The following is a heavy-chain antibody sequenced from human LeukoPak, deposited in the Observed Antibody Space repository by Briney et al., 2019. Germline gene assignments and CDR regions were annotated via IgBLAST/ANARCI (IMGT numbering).Heavy chain of an antibody. V-gene: IGHV4-59*08. CDR3: ARHTYYYYGMDV. J-gene: IGHJ6*02. Sequence: PSETLSLTCTVSGGSISSYYWSWIRQPPGKGLEGIGYIYYRGSTNYNPSLKSRVTISVDTSKNQFSLKLSSVTAADTAVYYCARHTYYYYGMDVWGQGTTVTVSS. CDR1: GGSISSYY. CDR2: IYYRGST.